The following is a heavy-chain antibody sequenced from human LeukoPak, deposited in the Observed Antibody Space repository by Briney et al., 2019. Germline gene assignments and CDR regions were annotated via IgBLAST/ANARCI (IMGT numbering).Heavy chain of an antibody. CDR3: SRSTVSLVD. V-gene: IGHV3-74*01. J-gene: IGHJ4*02. Sequence: GGSLRLSCAASGFTFSNYWMHWVRQAPGKGLVWVSHINYDGSSTTYADSVKGRATISRDNAKNTLYLQMNSLRVEDTAVYYCSRSTVSLVDWGQGTLVTVSS. D-gene: IGHD4-17*01. CDR1: GFTFSNYW. CDR2: INYDGSST.